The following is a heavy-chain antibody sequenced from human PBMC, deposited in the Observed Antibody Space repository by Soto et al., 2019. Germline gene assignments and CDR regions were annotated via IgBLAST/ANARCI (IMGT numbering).Heavy chain of an antibody. Sequence: QVQLVESGGDVVHPGRSLRLSCAASGSTFSSYDIHWLRQAPGKGLEWVAHIFPDGSHAWYTDSVKGRFTISRDNAKNMVYLQMNSLRPEETAVYHCARGPSHGAFDIWGLGTMVTVSS. J-gene: IGHJ3*02. V-gene: IGHV3-30*04. CDR3: ARGPSHGAFDI. CDR2: IFPDGSHA. CDR1: GSTFSSYD.